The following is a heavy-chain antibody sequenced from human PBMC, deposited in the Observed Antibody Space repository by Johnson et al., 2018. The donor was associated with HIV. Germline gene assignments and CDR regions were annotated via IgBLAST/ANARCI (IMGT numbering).Heavy chain of an antibody. V-gene: IGHV3-30*18. CDR1: GFTFSDYY. CDR2: ISYDGSNK. J-gene: IGHJ3*02. D-gene: IGHD5-12*01. CDR3: AKDFGYPRPRDAFDI. Sequence: QVQLVESGGGLVKPGGSLRLSCAASGFTFSDYYMSWIRQAPGKGLEWVAVISYDGSNKYYADSVKGRFTISRDNSKNTLYLQMNSLRAEDTAVYYCAKDFGYPRPRDAFDIWGQGTMVTISS.